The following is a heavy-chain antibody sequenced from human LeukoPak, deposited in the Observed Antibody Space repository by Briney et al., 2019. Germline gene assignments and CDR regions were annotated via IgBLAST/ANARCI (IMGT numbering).Heavy chain of an antibody. Sequence: PGGSLRLSCLVSGFTFSRYTMYWVRQAPGKGLEWVSYISSTGYTIYYADSVKGRFTISRDNAKNSLFLQMNSLRVEDTAVYFCARGWDNSGYYCDYWGQGTLVTVSS. CDR1: GFTFSRYT. CDR2: ISSTGYTI. D-gene: IGHD6-19*01. V-gene: IGHV3-48*03. J-gene: IGHJ4*02. CDR3: ARGWDNSGYYCDY.